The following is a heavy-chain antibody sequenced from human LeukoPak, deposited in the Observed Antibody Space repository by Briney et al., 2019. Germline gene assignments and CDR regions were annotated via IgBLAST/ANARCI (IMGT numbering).Heavy chain of an antibody. CDR3: ARDGSGGYDYYYYYGMDV. CDR1: GYTFTSYG. J-gene: IGHJ6*02. CDR2: ISAYNDNT. D-gene: IGHD5-12*01. V-gene: IGHV1-18*01. Sequence: ASVKVSCKASGYTFTSYGISWVRQAPGQGLEWMGWISAYNDNTNYAQKLQGRVTMTTDTSTSTAYMELRSLRSDDTAVYYCARDGSGGYDYYYYYGMDVWGQGTTVTVSS.